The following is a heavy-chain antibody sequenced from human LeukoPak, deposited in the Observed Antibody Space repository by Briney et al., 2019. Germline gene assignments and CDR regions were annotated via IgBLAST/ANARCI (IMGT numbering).Heavy chain of an antibody. CDR1: GYTFTGYY. V-gene: IGHV1-2*02. J-gene: IGHJ4*02. D-gene: IGHD6-6*01. CDR2: INPNSGGT. CDR3: AXXGVSIAARPDDY. Sequence: GASVKVSCKASGYTFTGYYMHWVRQAPGQGLEWMGWINPNSGGTNYAQKFQGRVTMTRDTSISTAYMELSRLTSDDTAVYYCAXXGVSIAARPDDYWGQGTLVTVSS.